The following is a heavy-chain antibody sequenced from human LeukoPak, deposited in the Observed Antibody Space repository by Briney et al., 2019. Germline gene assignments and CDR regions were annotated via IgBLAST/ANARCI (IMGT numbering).Heavy chain of an antibody. Sequence: PGGSLRLSCAASGFTFTSYWMHWVRQVPGKGLVWVSRLAGDGSSTTYADSVRGRFTISRDNAKNTLYLQMNSLRAEDTAVYYCASVRGSGVCSQGTTVTVSS. D-gene: IGHD3-10*01. CDR3: ASVRGSGV. CDR2: LAGDGSST. V-gene: IGHV3-74*01. J-gene: IGHJ6*02. CDR1: GFTFTSYW.